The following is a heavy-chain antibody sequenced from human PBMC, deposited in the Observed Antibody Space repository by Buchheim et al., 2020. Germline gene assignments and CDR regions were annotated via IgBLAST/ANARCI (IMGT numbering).Heavy chain of an antibody. V-gene: IGHV4-39*01. Sequence: QLQLQESGPGLVKPSETLSLTCFVSGDSIGSSSYYWGWVRQSPGKGLEWIAIAYYTGTTFYNPSLKSRVTISIETSKSQFSLKMNSVTAADTAVYYCASGTILWFRTIDFWGQGAL. J-gene: IGHJ4*02. CDR1: GDSIGSSSYY. D-gene: IGHD3-10*01. CDR2: AYYTGTT. CDR3: ASGTILWFRTIDF.